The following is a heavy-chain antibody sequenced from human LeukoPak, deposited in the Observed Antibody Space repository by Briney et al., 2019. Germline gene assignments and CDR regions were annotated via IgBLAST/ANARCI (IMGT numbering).Heavy chain of an antibody. CDR3: ARSLRFLEWFPNLDY. J-gene: IGHJ4*02. CDR1: GGTFSSDA. CDR2: LIAIFGTA. V-gene: IGHV1-69*13. D-gene: IGHD3-3*01. Sequence: SVKGSCKASGGTFSSDAISWVRHAPGQGLEWMGGLIAIFGTANYAQKFQGRVTITADESTSTAYMELSSLRSEDTAVYYCARSLRFLEWFPNLDYWGQGTMVTVSS.